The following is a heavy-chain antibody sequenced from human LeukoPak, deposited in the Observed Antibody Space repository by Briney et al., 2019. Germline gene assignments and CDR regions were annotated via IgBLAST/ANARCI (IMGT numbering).Heavy chain of an antibody. V-gene: IGHV1-69*06. D-gene: IGHD6-25*01. CDR1: GGTFSSYA. CDR3: ARSPLPRGYRKWFDP. J-gene: IGHJ5*02. CDR2: IIPIFGTA. Sequence: SVKVSCKASGGTFSSYAISWVRQAPGQGLEWMGGIIPIFGTANYAQKFQGRVTITADKSTSTAYMELSSLRSEDTAVYYCARSPLPRGYRKWFDPWGQGTLVTVSS.